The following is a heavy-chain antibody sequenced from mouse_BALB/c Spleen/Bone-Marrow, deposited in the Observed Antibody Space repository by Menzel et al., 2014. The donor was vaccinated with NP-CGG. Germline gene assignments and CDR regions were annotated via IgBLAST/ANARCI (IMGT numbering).Heavy chain of an antibody. V-gene: IGHV4-1*02. CDR2: INPDSSTI. CDR1: GFDFSRYW. J-gene: IGHJ3*01. CDR3: ARPGGPTMIPQAWFAY. Sequence: EVKLVESGGGLVQPGGSLKLSCAASGFDFSRYWMSWVRQAPGKGLEWIGEINPDSSTINYTPSLKDKFIISRDNVKNTLCLQMSKVRSEDTALYYCARPGGPTMIPQAWFAYWGQGTLVTVSA. D-gene: IGHD2-4*01.